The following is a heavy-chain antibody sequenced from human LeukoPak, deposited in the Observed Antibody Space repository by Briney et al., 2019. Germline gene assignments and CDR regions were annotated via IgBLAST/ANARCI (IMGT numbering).Heavy chain of an antibody. CDR1: GFTFSSCW. CDR3: AREVTGPWDYYYGMDV. V-gene: IGHV3-74*01. D-gene: IGHD2-21*02. Sequence: GGSLRLSCAASGFTFSSCWMHWVRQAPGKGLVWASRVKSDGTTITYADSVKGRFTISRDNAKNTLYLQMDSLRGEDTAVYFCAREVTGPWDYYYGMDVWGQGTTVTVSS. CDR2: VKSDGTTI. J-gene: IGHJ6*02.